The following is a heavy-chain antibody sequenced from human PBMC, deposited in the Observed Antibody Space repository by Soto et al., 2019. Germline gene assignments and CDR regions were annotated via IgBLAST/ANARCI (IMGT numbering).Heavy chain of an antibody. CDR2: IVVGSGDT. Sequence: QRQLVQSGPEVKKPGTSVKVSCKASGFSFTSSAVQWVRQARGERLEWIGWIVVGSGDTNYAQKFQEGVTITRDMSTSTACMELSSLRSADTAVYYCAAEGGLVFDSTIYRKRCGMDVWGQGTTVTVSS. D-gene: IGHD3-22*01. CDR3: AAEGGLVFDSTIYRKRCGMDV. J-gene: IGHJ6*02. V-gene: IGHV1-58*01. CDR1: GFSFTSSA.